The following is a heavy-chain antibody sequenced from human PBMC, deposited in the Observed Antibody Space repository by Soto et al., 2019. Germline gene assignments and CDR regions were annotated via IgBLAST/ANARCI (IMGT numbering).Heavy chain of an antibody. J-gene: IGHJ6*02. D-gene: IGHD3-9*01. Sequence: EVQLLESGGGLVQPGGSLRLSCAASGFTFSSYAMSWVRQAPGKGLEWVSSFSGSGDNTDYADSVKGRFTISRDNSKNTLYMKMNSLRAEDTAVYYCAKDRYDILTGYPIQYGMDVWGQGTTVTVSS. V-gene: IGHV3-23*01. CDR1: GFTFSSYA. CDR3: AKDRYDILTGYPIQYGMDV. CDR2: FSGSGDNT.